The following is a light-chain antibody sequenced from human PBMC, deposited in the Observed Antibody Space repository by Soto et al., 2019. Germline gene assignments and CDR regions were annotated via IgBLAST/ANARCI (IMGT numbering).Light chain of an antibody. CDR3: QNYSGSHPEFT. J-gene: IGKJ3*01. CDR2: CAY. CDR1: QGVSSSY. Sequence: ESVLTQSPGSLSLSPGARATLSFRASQGVSSSYLAWYHQRPGRATRLLTFCAYYRATGIPDRFSGSGSVTDFTFTISKLAPEDFAVYYGQNYSGSHPEFTFGPGTKVDSK. V-gene: IGKV3-20*01.